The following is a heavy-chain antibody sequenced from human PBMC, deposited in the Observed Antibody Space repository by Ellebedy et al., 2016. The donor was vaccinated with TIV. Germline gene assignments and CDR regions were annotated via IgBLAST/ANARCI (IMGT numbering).Heavy chain of an antibody. CDR1: GFTFTSSA. D-gene: IGHD3-22*01. J-gene: IGHJ6*02. V-gene: IGHV1-58*02. Sequence: AASVKVSCKASGFTFTSSAMQWVRQARGQRLEWIGWIVVGSGNTNYSQKFQERVTITRDMSTSTAYMELSSLRFEDTAVYYCAADSSGYYAPFGYYGMDVWGQGTTVTVSS. CDR2: IVVGSGNT. CDR3: AADSSGYYAPFGYYGMDV.